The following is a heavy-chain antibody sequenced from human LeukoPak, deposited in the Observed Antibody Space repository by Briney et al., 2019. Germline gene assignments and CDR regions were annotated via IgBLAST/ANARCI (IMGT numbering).Heavy chain of an antibody. CDR1: GFTFSEYY. V-gene: IGHV3-11*01. CDR3: ARDRLGDYDHSGYYYK. CDR2: ICSSCRTL. D-gene: IGHD3-22*01. J-gene: IGHJ4*02. Sequence: GGSLRLSCAASGFTFSEYYMSWRREAPGEGVEGVAYICSSCRTLYYAHSVKGRFTISRHNAKKSVYLQMNNLRAEDTAVYYCARDRLGDYDHSGYYYKWGQGTLVTLS.